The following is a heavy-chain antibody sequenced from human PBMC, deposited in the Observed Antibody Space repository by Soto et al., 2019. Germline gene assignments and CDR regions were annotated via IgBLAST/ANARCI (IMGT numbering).Heavy chain of an antibody. Sequence: ASVQVSCKASGYTFTSYGISWVRQAPGQGLEWLGWISAYNGNTIYAQKLLGRVTMTTDTSSSTAYMELRSLRSDDTAVYYCARVRYCSSTSCYYYYGMDVWGQGTTVTVSS. J-gene: IGHJ6*02. D-gene: IGHD2-2*01. CDR2: ISAYNGNT. V-gene: IGHV1-18*01. CDR3: ARVRYCSSTSCYYYYGMDV. CDR1: GYTFTSYG.